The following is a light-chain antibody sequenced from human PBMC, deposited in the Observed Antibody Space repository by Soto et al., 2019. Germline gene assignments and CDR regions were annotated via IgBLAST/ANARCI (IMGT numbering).Light chain of an antibody. V-gene: IGLV7-46*01. CDR1: TGAVTNGHY. CDR2: DTT. J-gene: IGLJ1*01. Sequence: QAVVTQEPSLTVSPGGTVTLTCGSSTGAVTNGHYAYWFQQKPGQAPRTLIYDTTNRPSWTPARFSGSLLGGKAALTLSGAEHEDEAEYYCLLSYDGPYVFGTGTKLTVL. CDR3: LLSYDGPYV.